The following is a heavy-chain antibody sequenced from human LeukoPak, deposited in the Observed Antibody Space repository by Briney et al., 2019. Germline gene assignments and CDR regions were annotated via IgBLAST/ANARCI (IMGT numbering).Heavy chain of an antibody. CDR3: AKDWRGIHSTVTTNWFDP. CDR2: ISSSSSYI. J-gene: IGHJ5*02. D-gene: IGHD4-17*01. CDR1: GFTFSSYS. V-gene: IGHV3-21*01. Sequence: PGGSLRLSCAASGFTFSSYSMNWVRQAPGKGLEWVSSISSSSSYIYYADSVKGRFTISRDNAKNSLYLQMNSLRAEDTAVYYCAKDWRGIHSTVTTNWFDPWGQGTLVTVSS.